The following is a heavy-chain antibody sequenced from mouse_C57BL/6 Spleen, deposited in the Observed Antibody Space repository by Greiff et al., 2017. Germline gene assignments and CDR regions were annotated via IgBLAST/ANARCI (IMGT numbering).Heavy chain of an antibody. D-gene: IGHD2-1*01. J-gene: IGHJ3*01. CDR2: ISSGGDYI. V-gene: IGHV5-9-1*02. CDR3: TRNYGNIFAY. Sequence: LVESGEGLVKPGGSLKLSCAASGFTFSSYAMSWVRQTPEKRLEWVAYISSGGDYIYYADTVKGRFTISRDNARNTLYLQMSSLKSEDTAMYYCTRNYGNIFAYWGQGTLVTVSA. CDR1: GFTFSSYA.